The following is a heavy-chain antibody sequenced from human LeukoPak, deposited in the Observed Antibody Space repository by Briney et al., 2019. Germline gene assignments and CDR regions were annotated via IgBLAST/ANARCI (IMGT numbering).Heavy chain of an antibody. J-gene: IGHJ4*02. CDR3: ARSGGYYYDSSGQLEFDY. Sequence: SETLSLTCTVSGGSISSSSYYWGWIRQPPGKGLEWIGSIYYSGSTYYNPSLKSRVTISVDTSKNQFSLKLSSVTAADTAVYYCARSGGYYYDSSGQLEFDYWGQGTLVTVSS. CDR2: IYYSGST. CDR1: GGSISSSSYY. V-gene: IGHV4-39*07. D-gene: IGHD3-22*01.